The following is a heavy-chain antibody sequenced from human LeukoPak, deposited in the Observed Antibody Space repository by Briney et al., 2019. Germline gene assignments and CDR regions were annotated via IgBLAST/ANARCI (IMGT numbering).Heavy chain of an antibody. D-gene: IGHD4-17*01. J-gene: IGHJ4*02. Sequence: PGGSLRLSCAASGFTFSSYGMHWVRQAPGKGLEWVAVISYDGSNKYYADPVKGRFTISRDNSKNTLYLQMNSLRAEDAAVYYCAKDRSRGRKYGDFYVSLDYWGQGTLVTVSS. CDR1: GFTFSSYG. CDR2: ISYDGSNK. V-gene: IGHV3-30*18. CDR3: AKDRSRGRKYGDFYVSLDY.